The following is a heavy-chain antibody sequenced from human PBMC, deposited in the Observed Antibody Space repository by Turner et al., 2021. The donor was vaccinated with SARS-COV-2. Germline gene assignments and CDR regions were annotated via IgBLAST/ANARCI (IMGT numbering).Heavy chain of an antibody. V-gene: IGHV3-33*06. CDR1: AFTFSRYG. D-gene: IGHD6-19*01. CDR2: IWYYGSNK. J-gene: IGHJ4*02. Sequence: QVQLVESGGGVVQPWRFLRHSCAASAFTFSRYGMHWVRQAPGKGREWVAVIWYYGSNKYYADSVKGRFTISRDNSKNTLYLQMNTLTAEDTAVYYCAKSGFGYSSGWGYFDYWGQGTLVTVSS. CDR3: AKSGFGYSSGWGYFDY.